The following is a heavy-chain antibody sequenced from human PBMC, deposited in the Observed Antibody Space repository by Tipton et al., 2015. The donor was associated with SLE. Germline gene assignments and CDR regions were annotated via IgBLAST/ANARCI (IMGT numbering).Heavy chain of an antibody. CDR1: GFTFSSYS. CDR2: ISSSSSYI. CDR3: ARALYYDFWSGQAGDAFDI. D-gene: IGHD3-3*01. J-gene: IGHJ3*02. V-gene: IGHV3-21*01. Sequence: SLRLSCTASGFTFSSYSMNWVRQAPGKGLEWVSSISSSSSYIYYADSVRDRFTISRDNAKNSLYLQMNSLRAEDTAVYYCARALYYDFWSGQAGDAFDIWGQGTMVTVSS.